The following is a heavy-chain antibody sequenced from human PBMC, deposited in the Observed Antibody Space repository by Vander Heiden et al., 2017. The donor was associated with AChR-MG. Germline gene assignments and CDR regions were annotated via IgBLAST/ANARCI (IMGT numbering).Heavy chain of an antibody. CDR1: GFTFSSYG. CDR3: AKGGTVTTLYYYYYYGMDV. Sequence: QVQLVESGGGVVQPGGSLRLSCAASGFTFSSYGMHWVRQAPGKGLEWVAFIRYDGSNKYYADSVKGRFTISRDNSKNTLYLQMNSLRAEDTAVYYCAKGGTVTTLYYYYYYGMDVWGQGTTVTVSS. V-gene: IGHV3-30*02. J-gene: IGHJ6*02. D-gene: IGHD4-4*01. CDR2: IRYDGSNK.